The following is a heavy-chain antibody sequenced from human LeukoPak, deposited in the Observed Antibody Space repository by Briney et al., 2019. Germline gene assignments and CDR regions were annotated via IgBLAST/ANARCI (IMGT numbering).Heavy chain of an antibody. J-gene: IGHJ4*02. D-gene: IGHD1-1*01. CDR2: IIPIFGTA. CDR1: GGTFSSYA. Sequence: ASVKVSCKASGGTFSSYAISWVRQAPGQGLEWMGGIIPIFGTANYAQKFQGRVTITTDESTSTAYMELSCLRSEDTAVYYCARDQLELGFDYWGQGTLVTVSS. CDR3: ARDQLELGFDY. V-gene: IGHV1-69*05.